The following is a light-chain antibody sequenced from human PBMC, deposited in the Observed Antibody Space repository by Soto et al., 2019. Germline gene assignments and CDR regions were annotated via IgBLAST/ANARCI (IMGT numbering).Light chain of an antibody. CDR1: QIVSSTY. CDR2: GAS. Sequence: EIVLTQSPGTLSLSPGERATLSCRASQIVSSTYLAWFQQKPGQAPRLLIYGASTRATGIPDRFSGSGSGTEFTLTISSLQSEDFAVYYCQHYKTWPLAFGGGTKVEIK. J-gene: IGKJ4*01. V-gene: IGKV3D-15*01. CDR3: QHYKTWPLA.